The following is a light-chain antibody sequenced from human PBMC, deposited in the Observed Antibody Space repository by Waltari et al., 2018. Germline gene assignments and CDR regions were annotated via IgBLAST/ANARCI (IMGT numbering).Light chain of an antibody. Sequence: QSALTQAASVSGSPGQSITISCPGSSSDVGGYHYVSWYQQHPGKAPKLIIYDVSNRPSGVSNRFSGSKSGNTASLTISGLQAEDEADYYCSSYISSSTLELFGGGTSLTVL. CDR1: SSDVGGYHY. V-gene: IGLV2-14*03. CDR3: SSYISSSTLEL. J-gene: IGLJ2*01. CDR2: DVS.